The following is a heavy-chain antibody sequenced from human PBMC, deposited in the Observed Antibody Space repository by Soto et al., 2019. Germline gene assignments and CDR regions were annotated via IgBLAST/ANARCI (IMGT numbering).Heavy chain of an antibody. CDR2: IYYSGST. Sequence: SETLSLTCTVSGGSVSSGSYYWSWIRQPPGKGLEWIGYIYYSGSTNYNPSLKSRVTISEDRSKNQFYLKLSSVTAADTAVYYCAREYNYDSSGIGFDSWGQGTLVTVSS. CDR1: GGSVSSGSYY. J-gene: IGHJ4*02. V-gene: IGHV4-61*01. CDR3: AREYNYDSSGIGFDS. D-gene: IGHD3-22*01.